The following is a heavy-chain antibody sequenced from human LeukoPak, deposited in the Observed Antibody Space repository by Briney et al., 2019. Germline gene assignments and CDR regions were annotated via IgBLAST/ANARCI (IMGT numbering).Heavy chain of an antibody. CDR2: ISAYNGNT. V-gene: IGHV1-18*01. CDR3: GRYGPPEDSVGLSNWFGP. Sequence: ASVKVSCKASGYTFTSYGISWVRQAPGQGLEWMGWISAYNGNTNYAQKLQGRVTMTTDTSTSTAYMELRSLRSDDTAVYYCGRYGPPEDSVGLSNWFGPLGQGNLGNLSS. J-gene: IGHJ5*02. CDR1: GYTFTSYG. D-gene: IGHD3/OR15-3a*01.